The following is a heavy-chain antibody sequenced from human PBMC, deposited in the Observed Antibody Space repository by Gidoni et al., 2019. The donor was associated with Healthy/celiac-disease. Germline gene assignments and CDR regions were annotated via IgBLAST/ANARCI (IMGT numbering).Heavy chain of an antibody. Sequence: QVQLVESGGGVVEPGRCLRLPCAASGFTSSSSGMHWVRQAPGKGLEWVAVISYAGSNQSYADSVKGRFTISRDNSKNSLYLQMNSLSAEDTAVYYCAKEGGQLGGYWGQGTLVTVSS. V-gene: IGHV3-30*18. D-gene: IGHD6-6*01. CDR2: ISYAGSNQ. CDR3: AKEGGQLGGY. J-gene: IGHJ4*02. CDR1: GFTSSSSG.